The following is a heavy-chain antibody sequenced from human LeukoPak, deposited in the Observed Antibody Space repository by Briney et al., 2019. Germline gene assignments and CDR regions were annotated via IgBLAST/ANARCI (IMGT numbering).Heavy chain of an antibody. J-gene: IGHJ5*01. Sequence: PGGSLTLSCAASGFTFSDYYMTWIRQAPGKGPEWVSYISSSSAYTNYADSVKGRFTISRDNANNSLYLQMNSLRAEDTAVYYCARDPTGTNWFDSWGQGTLVTVSS. CDR2: ISSSSAYT. CDR3: ARDPTGTNWFDS. D-gene: IGHD1-1*01. CDR1: GFTFSDYY. V-gene: IGHV3-11*06.